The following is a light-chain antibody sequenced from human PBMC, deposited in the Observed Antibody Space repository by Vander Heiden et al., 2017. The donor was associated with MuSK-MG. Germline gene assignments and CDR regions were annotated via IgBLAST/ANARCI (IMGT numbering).Light chain of an antibody. CDR2: DAS. J-gene: IGKJ4*01. CDR3: QQEDNLPIT. CDR1: QDISNY. Sequence: DIQMTQSPSSLSASVGDRVTITCQASQDISNYLNWYQQKPGKAPKLLIYDASNLETGVPSRFSGSGSVTDFTFTISSLQPEDIATYYCQQEDNLPITFGGGTKVEIK. V-gene: IGKV1-33*01.